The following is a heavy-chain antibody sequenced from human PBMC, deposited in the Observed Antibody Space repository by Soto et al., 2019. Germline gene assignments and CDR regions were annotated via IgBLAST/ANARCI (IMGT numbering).Heavy chain of an antibody. V-gene: IGHV6-1*01. Sequence: PSQTLSLTCAISGDSVSSNSAAWNWIRQSPSRGLEWLGRTYYRSRWYNDYAVSVKSRITVNPDTSKNQFSLHLNSVTPEDTAVYYGAGTTSLQWYYMDGWDKGNTVTFSS. D-gene: IGHD1-7*01. CDR1: GDSVSSNSAA. CDR3: AGTTSLQWYYMDG. J-gene: IGHJ6*03. CDR2: TYYRSRWYN.